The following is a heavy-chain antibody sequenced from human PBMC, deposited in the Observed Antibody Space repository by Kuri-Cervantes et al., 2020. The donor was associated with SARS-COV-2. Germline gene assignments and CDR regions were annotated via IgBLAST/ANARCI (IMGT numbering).Heavy chain of an antibody. CDR3: ASSGRTRGGYDLWWFDP. CDR2: IWYDGSNK. D-gene: IGHD5-12*01. V-gene: IGHV3-33*01. CDR1: GFTFSSYG. J-gene: IGHJ5*02. Sequence: GGSLRLSCAASGFTFSSYGMHWVRQAPGKGLEWVAVIWYDGSNKYYADSVKGRFTISRDNSKNTLYLQMNSLRAEDTAVYYCASSGRTRGGYDLWWFDPWGQGTLVTVSS.